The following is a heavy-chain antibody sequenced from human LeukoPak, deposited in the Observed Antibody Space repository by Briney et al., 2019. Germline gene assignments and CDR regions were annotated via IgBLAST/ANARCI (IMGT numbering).Heavy chain of an antibody. V-gene: IGHV3-7*03. CDR1: GFTFSSYW. CDR2: IKQDGSEK. J-gene: IGHJ4*02. CDR3: ARARSHGSGSSSLPWNSYYFDY. Sequence: GGSLRLSCAASGFTFSSYWMSWVRQAPGKGLEWVANIKQDGSEKYYVDSVKGRFTISRDNAKNSLYLQMNSLRAEDTAVYYCARARSHGSGSSSLPWNSYYFDYWGQGTLVTVSS. D-gene: IGHD3-10*01.